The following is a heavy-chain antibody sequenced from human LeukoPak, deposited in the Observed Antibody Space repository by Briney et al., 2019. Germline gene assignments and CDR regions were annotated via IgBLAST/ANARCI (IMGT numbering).Heavy chain of an antibody. CDR3: AKTSAGIRGGYFDN. J-gene: IGHJ4*02. V-gene: IGHV3-23*01. CDR1: GFTFSSYA. Sequence: GGSLRLSCAASGFTFSSYAMSWVRQAPGKGLKWVSLINDSGGNTYYADSVKGRFTISRDNSKNTLFLQMSSLRAEDTAVYYCAKTSAGIRGGYFDNWGQGTLVTVSS. D-gene: IGHD3-10*01. CDR2: INDSGGNT.